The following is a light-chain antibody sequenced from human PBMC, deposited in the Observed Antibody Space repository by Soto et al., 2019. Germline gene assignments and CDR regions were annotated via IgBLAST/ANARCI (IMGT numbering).Light chain of an antibody. CDR1: QSVSSSY. J-gene: IGKJ1*01. Sequence: EIVLTQSPGTLSLSPGERATLSCRASQSVSSSYLAWYQQKVGQAPRLLISGASRRATGIPDRFSGSGSGTDFTLPINRMEPEDFAVYYCQQYGNSPRTFGQVTKVEIK. CDR2: GAS. CDR3: QQYGNSPRT. V-gene: IGKV3-20*01.